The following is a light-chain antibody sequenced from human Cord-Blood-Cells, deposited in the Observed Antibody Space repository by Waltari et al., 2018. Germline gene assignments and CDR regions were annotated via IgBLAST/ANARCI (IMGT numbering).Light chain of an antibody. CDR3: CSYAGSYTWV. CDR1: SSDVGRYNY. V-gene: IGLV2-11*01. J-gene: IGLJ3*02. Sequence: QSALSQPRSVSASPGQSITISCTGTSSDVGRYNYVSWYQKHPGKAPKLMIYDVSKRPSGVPDRFSGSKSGNTASLTISGLQAEDEADYYCCSYAGSYTWVFGGGTKLTVL. CDR2: DVS.